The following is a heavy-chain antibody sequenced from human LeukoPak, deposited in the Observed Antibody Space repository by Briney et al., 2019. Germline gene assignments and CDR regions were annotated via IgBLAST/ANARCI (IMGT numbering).Heavy chain of an antibody. CDR1: GGSFSGYY. CDR2: IYTSGST. D-gene: IGHD2-21*01. CDR3: ARDWCGGDCYDY. J-gene: IGHJ4*02. V-gene: IGHV4-4*07. Sequence: KPSETLSLTCAVYGGSFSGYYWSWIRQPAGKGLEWIGRIYTSGSTNYNPSLKSRVTMSVDTSKNQFSLKLSSVTAADTAVYYCARDWCGGDCYDYWGQGTLVTLSS.